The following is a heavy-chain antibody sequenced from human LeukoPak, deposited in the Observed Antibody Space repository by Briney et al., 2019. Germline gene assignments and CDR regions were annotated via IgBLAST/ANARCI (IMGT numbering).Heavy chain of an antibody. CDR2: INPIFGTA. J-gene: IGHJ4*02. V-gene: IGHV1-69*13. Sequence: ASVKVSCKASGGTFSSYAISWVRQAPGQGLEWVGGINPIFGTANYAQKFQGRVTITADESTSTAYMELSSLRSEDTAVYYCARGRSSTRFDYWGQGTLVTVSS. CDR3: ARGRSSTRFDY. D-gene: IGHD2-2*01. CDR1: GGTFSSYA.